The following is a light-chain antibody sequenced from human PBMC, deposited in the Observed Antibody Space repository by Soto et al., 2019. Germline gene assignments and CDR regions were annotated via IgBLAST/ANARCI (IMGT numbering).Light chain of an antibody. V-gene: IGLV1-40*01. Sequence: QSVLTQPPSVSGAPGQRVTISCTGSSSNIGAGYDVHWYQQFPGTAPKLLIYGNSNRPSGVPDQFSGSKSGTSASLAITGLQAEDEADYYCQSYDSSLSGGVLGGGTKLTVL. J-gene: IGLJ3*02. CDR1: SSNIGAGYD. CDR3: QSYDSSLSGGV. CDR2: GNS.